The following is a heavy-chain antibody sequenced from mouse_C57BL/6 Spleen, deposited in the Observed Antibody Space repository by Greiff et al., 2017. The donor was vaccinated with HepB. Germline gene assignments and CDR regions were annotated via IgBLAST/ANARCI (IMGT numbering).Heavy chain of an antibody. CDR1: GYTFTSYG. J-gene: IGHJ2*01. Sequence: VKLVESGAELARPGASVKLSCKASGYTFTSYGISWVKQRTGQGLEWIGEIYPRSGNTYYNEKFKGKATLTADKSSSTAYMELRSLTSEDSAVYFCARRFITTVVARSYFDYWGQGTTLTVSS. V-gene: IGHV1-81*01. CDR3: ARRFITTVVARSYFDY. CDR2: IYPRSGNT. D-gene: IGHD1-1*01.